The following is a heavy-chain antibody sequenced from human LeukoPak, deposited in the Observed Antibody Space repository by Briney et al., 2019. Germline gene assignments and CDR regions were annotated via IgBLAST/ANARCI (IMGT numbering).Heavy chain of an antibody. CDR3: ASGRTAGYY. V-gene: IGHV1-69*06. Sequence: ASVKVSCKASGGTFSSYAISWVRQAPGQGLEWMGGIIPIFGTANYAQKFQGRVTITADKSTSTAYMELNSLRAEDTAVYYCASGRTAGYYWGQGTLVTVSS. CDR2: IIPIFGTA. CDR1: GGTFSSYA. J-gene: IGHJ4*02. D-gene: IGHD6-13*01.